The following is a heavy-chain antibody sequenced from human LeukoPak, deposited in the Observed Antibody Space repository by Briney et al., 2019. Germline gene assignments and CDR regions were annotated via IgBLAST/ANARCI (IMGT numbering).Heavy chain of an antibody. Sequence: PSETPSLTCAVYGGSFSGYYWSWIRQPPGKGLEWIGEINHSGSTNYNPSLKSRVTISVDTSKNQFSLKLSSVTAADTAVYYCARGYCSGGSCYHYYYGMDVWGQGTTVTVSS. CDR1: GGSFSGYY. J-gene: IGHJ6*02. D-gene: IGHD2-15*01. CDR2: INHSGST. CDR3: ARGYCSGGSCYHYYYGMDV. V-gene: IGHV4-34*01.